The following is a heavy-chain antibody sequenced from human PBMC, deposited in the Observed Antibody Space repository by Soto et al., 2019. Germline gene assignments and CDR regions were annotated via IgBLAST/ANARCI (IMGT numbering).Heavy chain of an antibody. V-gene: IGHV3-74*01. D-gene: IGHD3-3*01. CDR3: ARVEGLRFLEWYRWAFDI. Sequence: RLSCAASGFTFSSYWMHWVRQAPGKGLVWVSRINSDGSSTSYADSVKGRFTISRDNAKNTLYLQMNSLRAEDTAVYYCARVEGLRFLEWYRWAFDIWGQGTMVTVSS. J-gene: IGHJ3*02. CDR2: INSDGSST. CDR1: GFTFSSYW.